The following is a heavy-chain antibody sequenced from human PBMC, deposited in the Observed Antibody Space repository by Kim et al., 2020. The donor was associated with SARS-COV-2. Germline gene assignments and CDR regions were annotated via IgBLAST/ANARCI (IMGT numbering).Heavy chain of an antibody. V-gene: IGHV1-69*13. J-gene: IGHJ3*02. CDR3: ARGFYGDSYFLTNDAFDI. Sequence: SVKVSCKASGGTFSSYAISWVRQAPGQGLEWMGGIIPIFGTANYAQKFQGRVTITADESTSTAYMELSSLRSEDTAVYYCARGFYGDSYFLTNDAFDIWGQGTMVTVSS. CDR2: IIPIFGTA. D-gene: IGHD4-17*01. CDR1: GGTFSSYA.